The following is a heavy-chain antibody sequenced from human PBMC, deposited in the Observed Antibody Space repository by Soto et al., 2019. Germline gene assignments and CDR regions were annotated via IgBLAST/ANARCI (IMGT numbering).Heavy chain of an antibody. CDR3: AKFYCSATSCSAFDS. Sequence: SETLSLTCTVSGGSISSYYWSWIRQPPGRGLEWIGYIYYSGSTNHNPSLKSRVTISVDTSKNQFSLKLNSVTAADTAVYYCAKFYCSATSCSAFDSWGLGTLVTVSS. V-gene: IGHV4-59*01. CDR2: IYYSGST. D-gene: IGHD2-2*01. J-gene: IGHJ4*02. CDR1: GGSISSYY.